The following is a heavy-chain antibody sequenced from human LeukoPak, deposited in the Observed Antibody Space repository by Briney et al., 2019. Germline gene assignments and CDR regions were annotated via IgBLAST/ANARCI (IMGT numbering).Heavy chain of an antibody. J-gene: IGHJ4*02. CDR2: IYYSGST. V-gene: IGHV4-39*01. CDR3: ASRYDYSNYIGY. CDR1: GGSISSSSYY. Sequence: SSETLSLTCTVSGGSISSSSYYWGWIRQPPGKGLEWIGSIYYSGSTYYNPSLKSRVTISVDTSKNQFSLKLSSVTAADTAVYYCASRYDYSNYIGYWGQGTLVTVSS. D-gene: IGHD4-11*01.